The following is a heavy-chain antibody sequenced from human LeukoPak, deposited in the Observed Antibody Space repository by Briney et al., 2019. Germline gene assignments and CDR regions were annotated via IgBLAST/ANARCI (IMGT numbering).Heavy chain of an antibody. Sequence: ASVKASCKASGYTFSGTGWYLYWLRQAPGQGLECMGWIYPNNGATAYAQKFQGRVAMTRDTSITTAYMELSGLRPDDTAVYYCARDGPAQMVDFDYWGQGTLVTVSS. J-gene: IGHJ4*02. CDR2: IYPNNGAT. V-gene: IGHV1-2*02. CDR3: ARDGPAQMVDFDY. D-gene: IGHD3-10*01. CDR1: GYTFSGTGWY.